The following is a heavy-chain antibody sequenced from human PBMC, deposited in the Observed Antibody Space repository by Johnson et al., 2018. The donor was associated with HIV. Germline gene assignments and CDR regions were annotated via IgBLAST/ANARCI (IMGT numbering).Heavy chain of an antibody. J-gene: IGHJ3*02. D-gene: IGHD6-13*01. V-gene: IGHV3-66*01. Sequence: VQLVESGGGLVQPGGSLRLSCAASGFTFDDHGMSWVRQAPGKGLEWVSVIYSGGSTYYADSVTGRFTISRDNSKNTLYLQMNSLRAEDTAVYYCASSRRGQQLVPLAFDIWGQGTMVTVSS. CDR2: IYSGGST. CDR3: ASSRRGQQLVPLAFDI. CDR1: GFTFDDHG.